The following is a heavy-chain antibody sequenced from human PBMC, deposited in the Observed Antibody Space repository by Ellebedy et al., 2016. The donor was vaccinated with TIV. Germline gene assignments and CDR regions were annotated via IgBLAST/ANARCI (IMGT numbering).Heavy chain of an antibody. CDR2: ISAYEPDP. CDR3: ARDHYCSGGSCSDCFDP. D-gene: IGHD2-15*01. CDR1: GYTLSHYG. V-gene: IGHV1-18*01. J-gene: IGHJ5*02. Sequence: ASVKVSCKASGYTLSHYGISWVRQAPGQGREWMGWISAYEPDPHYAQKFRDRVTLTIDTSTTTASMELRSLRADDTAVYYCARDHYCSGGSCSDCFDPWGQGTLVIVSS.